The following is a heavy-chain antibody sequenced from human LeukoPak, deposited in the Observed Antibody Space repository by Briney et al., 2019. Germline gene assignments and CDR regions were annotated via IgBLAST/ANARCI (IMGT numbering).Heavy chain of an antibody. D-gene: IGHD1-1*01. CDR3: ARQVQGVIRPDY. V-gene: IGHV4-59*08. CDR1: GGSISSYY. CDR2: IYYSGST. J-gene: IGHJ4*02. Sequence: SETLSLTCTVSGGSISSYYWSWIRQPPGKGLEWIGYIYYSGSTNYNPSLRSRVTVSVHTSKNQFSLELSSVTAADTAVYYCARQVQGVIRPDYWGQGTLVTVSS.